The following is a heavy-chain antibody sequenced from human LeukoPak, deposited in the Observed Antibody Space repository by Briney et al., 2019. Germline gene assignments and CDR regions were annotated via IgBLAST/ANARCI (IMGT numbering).Heavy chain of an antibody. CDR2: ISSSSSYT. CDR3: ARVYDILTGPDY. Sequence: GGSLRLSCAASGFTFSDYYMSWIRQAPGKGLGWVSYISSSSSYTNYADSVKGRFTISRDNAKNSLYLQMNSLRAEDTAVYYCARVYDILTGPDYWGQGTLVTVSS. V-gene: IGHV3-11*05. J-gene: IGHJ4*02. CDR1: GFTFSDYY. D-gene: IGHD3-9*01.